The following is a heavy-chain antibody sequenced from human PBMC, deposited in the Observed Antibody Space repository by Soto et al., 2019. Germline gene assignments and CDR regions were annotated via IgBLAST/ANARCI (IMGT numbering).Heavy chain of an antibody. V-gene: IGHV4-4*02. CDR2: IYHSGST. CDR1: GGSISNSNW. D-gene: IGHD5-18*01. Sequence: SETLSRTSVVSGGSISNSNWCSLVRQPPGKGLEWIGEIYHSGSTNYNPSLKSRVTISVDKSKNQFSLKLSSVTAADTAVYYCAGWIQLQQYYYYGMDVWGQGTTVS. CDR3: AGWIQLQQYYYYGMDV. J-gene: IGHJ6*02.